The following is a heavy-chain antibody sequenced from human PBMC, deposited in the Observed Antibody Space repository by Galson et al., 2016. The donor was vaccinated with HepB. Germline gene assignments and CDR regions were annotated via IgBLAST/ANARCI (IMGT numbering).Heavy chain of an antibody. J-gene: IGHJ4*02. CDR1: GFTFSSYA. V-gene: IGHV3-23*01. CDR2: ISSSGGGT. D-gene: IGHD6-19*01. CDR3: AKAKAVPGLYSFDY. Sequence: SLRLSCAASGFTFSSYAMSWVRQAPGKGLEWVSGISSSGGGTYYADSVKGHFIISRDNSKNTLFLQMNSLGAEDTAIYYCAKAKAVPGLYSFDYWGQGTLVTVSS.